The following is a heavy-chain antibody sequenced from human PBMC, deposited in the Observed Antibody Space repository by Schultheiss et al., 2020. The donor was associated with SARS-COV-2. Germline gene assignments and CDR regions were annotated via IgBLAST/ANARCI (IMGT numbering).Heavy chain of an antibody. V-gene: IGHV1-2*02. CDR2: INPNSGGT. CDR3: ARGAQLELRIGYYYMDV. J-gene: IGHJ6*03. D-gene: IGHD1-7*01. CDR1: GYTFTGYY. Sequence: ASVKVSCKASGYTFTGYYMHWVRQAPGQGLEWMGWINPNSGGTNYAKKFQGRVTMTRDTSISTAYMELSRLRSDDTAVYYCARGAQLELRIGYYYMDVWGKGTTVTVSS.